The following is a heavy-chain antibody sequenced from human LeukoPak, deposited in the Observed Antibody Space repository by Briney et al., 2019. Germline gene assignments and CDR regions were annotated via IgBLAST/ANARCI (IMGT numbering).Heavy chain of an antibody. CDR1: GYTFTSYG. V-gene: IGHV1-18*01. J-gene: IGHJ6*02. Sequence: ASVKVSCKASGYTFTSYGISLVRQAPGQGLEWMGWISAYNGNTNYAQKLQGRVTMTTDTSTSTAYMELRSLRSDDTAVYYCARDRGYGGNSVYYYYGMDVWGQGTTVTVSS. CDR2: ISAYNGNT. CDR3: ARDRGYGGNSVYYYYGMDV. D-gene: IGHD4-23*01.